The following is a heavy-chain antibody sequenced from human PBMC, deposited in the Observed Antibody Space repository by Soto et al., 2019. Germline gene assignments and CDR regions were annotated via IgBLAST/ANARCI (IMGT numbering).Heavy chain of an antibody. CDR2: IDDGGAST. J-gene: IGHJ4*02. Sequence: PGGSLRLSCEASGFTFINYAMSWVRQAPGKGLEWVSGIDDGGASTYYADSMKGRFTISRDNSKNTLYLQMNSLRAEDTAVYYCARDLTDLRLLDYWGQGTLVTVSS. CDR1: GFTFINYA. V-gene: IGHV3-23*01. CDR3: ARDLTDLRLLDY. D-gene: IGHD5-12*01.